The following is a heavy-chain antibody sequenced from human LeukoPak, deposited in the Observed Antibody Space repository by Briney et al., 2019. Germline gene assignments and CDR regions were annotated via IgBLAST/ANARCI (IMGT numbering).Heavy chain of an antibody. J-gene: IGHJ4*02. D-gene: IGHD2-8*01. V-gene: IGHV3-7*01. CDR2: ITQDGSEK. CDR1: GFSFSTYW. CDR3: ARDCWGLLGGDF. Sequence: GGSLRLSCAASGFSFSTYWMSWVRQAPGKGLEWMASITQDGSEKYYVDSVKGRFTISRDNAKNSLYLQMNSLRAEDTAVYYCARDCWGLLGGDFWGQGTLVTVSS.